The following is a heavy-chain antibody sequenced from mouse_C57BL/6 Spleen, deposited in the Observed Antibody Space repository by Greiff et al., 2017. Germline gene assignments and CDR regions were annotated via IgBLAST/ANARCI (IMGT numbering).Heavy chain of an antibody. D-gene: IGHD1-1*01. Sequence: QVQLQQSGAELVKPGASVKISCKASGYAFSSYWMNWVKQRPGKGLEWIGQIYPGDGDTNYNGKFKGKATLTADKSSSTAYMQLSSLTSEDSAVYFCARSPYYYGSSYFDYWGQGNTLTVSS. J-gene: IGHJ2*01. CDR2: IYPGDGDT. CDR3: ARSPYYYGSSYFDY. CDR1: GYAFSSYW. V-gene: IGHV1-80*01.